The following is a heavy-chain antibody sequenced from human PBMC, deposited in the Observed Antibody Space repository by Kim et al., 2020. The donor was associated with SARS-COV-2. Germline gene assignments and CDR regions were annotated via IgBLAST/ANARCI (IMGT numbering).Heavy chain of an antibody. CDR2: IYPGDSDT. CDR3: ARAARGSYGPGTYSSYFYYGMDV. Sequence: GESLKISCEGSGDSLSSYWIAWVRQMPGKGLEWMGIIYPGDSDTRYSPSFQGQVTISVDKSITTAYLQWSSLKASDSGMYYCARAARGSYGPGTYSSYFYYGMDVWGQGTTVIVSS. V-gene: IGHV5-51*01. CDR1: GDSLSSYW. J-gene: IGHJ6*02. D-gene: IGHD3-16*01.